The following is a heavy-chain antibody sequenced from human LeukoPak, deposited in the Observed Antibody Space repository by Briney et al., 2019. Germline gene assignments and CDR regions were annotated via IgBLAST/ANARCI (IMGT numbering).Heavy chain of an antibody. J-gene: IGHJ4*02. Sequence: GESLKISCQGSGYRFTSFWIAWVRQMPGKGLEWMGIIYPGDSDTRYGPSFQGQVTFSADKSISTAYLQWSSLKASDTAMYYCARVYYYDSSGYSNPVDYWGQGTLVTVSS. CDR3: ARVYYYDSSGYSNPVDY. V-gene: IGHV5-51*01. D-gene: IGHD3-22*01. CDR1: GYRFTSFW. CDR2: IYPGDSDT.